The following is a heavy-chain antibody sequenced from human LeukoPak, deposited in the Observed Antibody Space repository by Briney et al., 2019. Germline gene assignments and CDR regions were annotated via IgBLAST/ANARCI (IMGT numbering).Heavy chain of an antibody. D-gene: IGHD2-15*01. J-gene: IGHJ3*02. CDR1: GYTFTGYY. CDR3: ARGWGRYCSGGSCYSSAFDI. Sequence: ASVKVSCKASGYTFTGYYMHWVRQAPGQGLEWMGWINPNSGGTNYAQKFQGRVTMTRDTSISTAYMELSRLRSDDTAVYYCARGWGRYCSGGSCYSSAFDIWGQGTMVTVSS. V-gene: IGHV1-2*02. CDR2: INPNSGGT.